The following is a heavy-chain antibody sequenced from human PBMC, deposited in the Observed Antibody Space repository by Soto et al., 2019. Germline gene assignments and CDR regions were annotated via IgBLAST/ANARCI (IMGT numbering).Heavy chain of an antibody. CDR2: INHIGST. CDR1: GQSLGGYS. Sequence: PSSTLSLTCAVSGQSLGGYSWRSIRQPPGKLLDWIGEINHIGSTNYNPSLKSLVTILVDTSKNQFSLKLSSVTAADTAVYYCATLGWRGSGTEEYYYYYGMDVWGQGTTDTVSS. D-gene: IGHD3-10*01. V-gene: IGHV4-34*01. J-gene: IGHJ6*02. CDR3: ATLGWRGSGTEEYYYYYGMDV.